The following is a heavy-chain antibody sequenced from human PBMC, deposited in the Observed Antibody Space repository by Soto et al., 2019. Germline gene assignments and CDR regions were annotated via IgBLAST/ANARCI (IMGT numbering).Heavy chain of an antibody. Sequence: PGVSLRLSCAASGFTFSSYGMHWVRQAPGKGLEWVAVISYDGSNKYYADSVKGRFTISRDNSKNTLYLQMNSLRAEDTAVYYCAKDNRGYCSGGSCYADAFDIWGQGTMVTVS. CDR1: GFTFSSYG. J-gene: IGHJ3*02. V-gene: IGHV3-30*18. CDR3: AKDNRGYCSGGSCYADAFDI. D-gene: IGHD2-15*01. CDR2: ISYDGSNK.